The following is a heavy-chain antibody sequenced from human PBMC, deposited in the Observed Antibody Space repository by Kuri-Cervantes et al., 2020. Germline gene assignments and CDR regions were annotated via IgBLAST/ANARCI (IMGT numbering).Heavy chain of an antibody. D-gene: IGHD3-16*02. V-gene: IGHV3-48*01. Sequence: GESLKISCSASGFPFTSYSMNWVRQAPGKGLGWVSYISNSGSTIHYADSVKGRFTISRDNAKNSLYLQMNSLRAEDTAVYYCARDWTVWGNHRQDYFDSWGQGTLVTVSS. CDR1: GFPFTSYS. CDR3: ARDWTVWGNHRQDYFDS. CDR2: ISNSGSTI. J-gene: IGHJ4*02.